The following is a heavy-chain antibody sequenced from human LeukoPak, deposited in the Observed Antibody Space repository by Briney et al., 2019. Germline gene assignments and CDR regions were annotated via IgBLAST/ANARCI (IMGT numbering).Heavy chain of an antibody. CDR3: AKDPRGVIPAPNY. V-gene: IGHV3-23*01. J-gene: IGHJ4*02. CDR2: ISGSGTNI. CDR1: GFTFSNYA. D-gene: IGHD3-10*01. Sequence: GGSLRLSCAASGFTFSNYAMSWVRQAPGKGLEWVSAISGSGTNIFYADSSVKGRFTISRDNSKNTLYLQMNSLRAEDTAVYYCAKDPRGVIPAPNYWGQGTLVTVSS.